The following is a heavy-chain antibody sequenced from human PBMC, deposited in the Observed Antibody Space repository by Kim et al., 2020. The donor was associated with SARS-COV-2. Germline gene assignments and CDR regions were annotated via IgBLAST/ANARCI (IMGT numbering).Heavy chain of an antibody. J-gene: IGHJ6*02. CDR3: VKAGGMDV. CDR1: GFTLSNYI. CDR2: ISSGSSNI. Sequence: GGSLRLSCVXSGFTLSNYIMNWVRQAPGKGLEWVSSISSGSSNIKYADSVKGRFTISRENAKNSLYLQMNSLRDEDTAVFYCVKAGGMDVWGQGTTVTVSS. V-gene: IGHV3-48*02.